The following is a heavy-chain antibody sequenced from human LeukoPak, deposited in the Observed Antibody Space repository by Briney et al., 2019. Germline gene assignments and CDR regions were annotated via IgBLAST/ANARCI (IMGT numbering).Heavy chain of an antibody. V-gene: IGHV1-2*02. CDR1: GYTFTGYY. Sequence: GASVKVSCKASGYTFTGYYMHWVRQAPGQGLECMGWINPNSGGTNYAQKLQGRVTMTRDTSISTAYMELSRLRSDDTALYYCARLGHSYGFIYYYYMDVWGKGTTVTVSS. CDR3: ARLGHSYGFIYYYYMDV. J-gene: IGHJ6*03. CDR2: INPNSGGT. D-gene: IGHD5-18*01.